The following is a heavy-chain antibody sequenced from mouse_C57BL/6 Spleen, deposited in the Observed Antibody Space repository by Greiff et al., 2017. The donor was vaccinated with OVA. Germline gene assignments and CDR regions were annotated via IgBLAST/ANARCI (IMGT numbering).Heavy chain of an antibody. D-gene: IGHD2-4*01. J-gene: IGHJ1*03. CDR1: GLTFSSYA. V-gene: IGHV5-4*03. CDR3: ARVDYDYDDWYFDV. Sequence: EVMLVESGGGLVKPGGSLKLSCAASGLTFSSYAMSWVRQTPEKRLEWVATISDGGSYTYYPDNVKGRFTISRDNAKNNLYLQMSHLKSEDTAMYYCARVDYDYDDWYFDVWGTGTTVTVSS. CDR2: ISDGGSYT.